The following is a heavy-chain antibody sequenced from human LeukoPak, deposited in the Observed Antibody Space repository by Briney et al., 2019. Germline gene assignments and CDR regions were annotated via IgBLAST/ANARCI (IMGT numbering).Heavy chain of an antibody. V-gene: IGHV3-53*01. CDR2: IYSGGST. J-gene: IGHJ4*02. CDR1: GFTVSSNY. D-gene: IGHD6-13*01. Sequence: PGGSLRPSCAASGFTVSSNYMSWVRQAPGRGLEWVSVIYSGGSTYYADSVKGRFTISRDNSKNTLYLQMNSLRAEDTAVYYCARIQAAAGSGVDYWGQGTLVTVSS. CDR3: ARIQAAAGSGVDY.